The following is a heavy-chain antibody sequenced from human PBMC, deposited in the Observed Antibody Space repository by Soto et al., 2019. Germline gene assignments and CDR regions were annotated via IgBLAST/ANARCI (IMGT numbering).Heavy chain of an antibody. D-gene: IGHD1-26*01. CDR3: AKDLGGGDAFDI. V-gene: IGHV3-23*01. CDR1: GFTFSSYA. Sequence: GGSLRLSCAASGFTFSSYAMSWVRQAPGKGLEWVSAISGSGGSTYYADSVKGRFTISRDNSKNTLYLQMNSLRAEDTAVYYGAKDLGGGDAFDIWGQGTMVTVSS. CDR2: ISGSGGST. J-gene: IGHJ3*02.